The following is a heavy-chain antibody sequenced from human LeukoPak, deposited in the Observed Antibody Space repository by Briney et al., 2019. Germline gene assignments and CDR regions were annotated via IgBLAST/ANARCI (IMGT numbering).Heavy chain of an antibody. D-gene: IGHD2-2*03. Sequence: GGSLRLSCAASGFTFSSNWMSWVRQAPGKGLEWVANIKKDGSEKYYVDSVKGRFTISRDKAKNSLYLQMNSLRAEDTAVYYCARDGYCSSTSCFALYYYYMDVWGKGTTVTISS. J-gene: IGHJ6*03. CDR2: IKKDGSEK. CDR3: ARDGYCSSTSCFALYYYYMDV. V-gene: IGHV3-7*01. CDR1: GFTFSSNW.